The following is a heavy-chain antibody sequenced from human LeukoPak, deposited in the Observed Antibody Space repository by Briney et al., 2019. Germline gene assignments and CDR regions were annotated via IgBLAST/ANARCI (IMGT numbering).Heavy chain of an antibody. D-gene: IGHD2-15*01. J-gene: IGHJ4*02. CDR3: AREDCSGGSCQDGFHY. V-gene: IGHV4-39*07. Sequence: PSETLSLTCTVSGGSTSSGSHYWGWIRQPPGKGLEWIGSIYYSGTTYYSPSLKSRVSISLDTSKNQFSLKLSSVTAADTAVYYCAREDCSGGSCQDGFHYWGQGTLVTVSS. CDR2: IYYSGTT. CDR1: GGSTSSGSHY.